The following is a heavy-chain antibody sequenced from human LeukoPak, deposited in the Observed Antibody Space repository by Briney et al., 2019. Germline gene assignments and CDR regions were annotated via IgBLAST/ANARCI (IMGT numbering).Heavy chain of an antibody. CDR1: GFAFSSYW. J-gene: IGHJ6*02. Sequence: PGGSLRLSCAASGFAFSSYWMSWVRQAPGKGLEWVANIKQDGSEKYYVDSVKGRFTISRDNAKNSLYLQMNSLRAEDTAAYYCARDPYSSGWPSYYYYGMGVWGQGTTVTVSS. V-gene: IGHV3-7*01. CDR2: IKQDGSEK. CDR3: ARDPYSSGWPSYYYYGMGV. D-gene: IGHD6-19*01.